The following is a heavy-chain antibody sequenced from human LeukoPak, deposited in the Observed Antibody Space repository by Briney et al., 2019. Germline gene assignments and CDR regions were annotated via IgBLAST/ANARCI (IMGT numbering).Heavy chain of an antibody. J-gene: IGHJ5*02. Sequence: PGGSLRLSCAASGFTFDDYAMHWVRQSPGKGLEWVSGISWNSGSIGHADSVKGRFTISRDNAKNSLYLQMNSLRAEDTAVYYCASLRGTMVRGVIRAWFDPWGQGTLVTVSS. CDR3: ASLRGTMVRGVIRAWFDP. CDR2: ISWNSGSI. D-gene: IGHD3-10*01. CDR1: GFTFDDYA. V-gene: IGHV3-9*01.